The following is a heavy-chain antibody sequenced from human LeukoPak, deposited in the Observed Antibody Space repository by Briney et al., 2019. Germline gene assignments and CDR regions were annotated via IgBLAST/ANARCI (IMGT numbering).Heavy chain of an antibody. CDR2: IYHSGST. D-gene: IGHD3-10*01. V-gene: IGHV4-30-2*01. CDR1: GGSISSGGYS. CDR3: ARGDYGSGSYWFDP. Sequence: PSQTLSLTCAVSGGSISSGGYSWSWIRQPPGKGLEWIGYIYHSGSTYYNPSLKSRVTISVDRSKNQFSLKLSSVTAADTAVYYCARGDYGSGSYWFDPWGQGTLVTVSS. J-gene: IGHJ5*02.